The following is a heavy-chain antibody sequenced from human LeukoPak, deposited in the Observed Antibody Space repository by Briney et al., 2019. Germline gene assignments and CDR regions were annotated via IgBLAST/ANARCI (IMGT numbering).Heavy chain of an antibody. J-gene: IGHJ4*02. CDR2: INKDGSNT. Sequence: PGGSLRLSCAASGFTFNGHWMQWVRQAPGRGLVWVSHINKDGSNTDYADSVKGRFTIFRDNAKNTLYLQMNSLRAEDTAMYHCARGFNFFDFWGQGTLVTVSP. V-gene: IGHV3-74*01. CDR3: ARGFNFFDF. CDR1: GFTFNGHW. D-gene: IGHD3-10*01.